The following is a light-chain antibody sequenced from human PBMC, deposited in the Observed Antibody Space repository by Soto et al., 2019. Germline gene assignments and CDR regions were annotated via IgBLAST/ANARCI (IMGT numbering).Light chain of an antibody. Sequence: EVVLTQSPGTLSLSPGERATLSCRASQSVSSTYLAWYQQRPGQPPRLLIFATSSRATGIPDRFSGSGSGRDFTITISRLEPEDFAVYYSQEYGGSPLYAFGQGTKLEIK. CDR2: ATS. CDR3: QEYGGSPLYA. J-gene: IGKJ2*01. V-gene: IGKV3-20*01. CDR1: QSVSSTY.